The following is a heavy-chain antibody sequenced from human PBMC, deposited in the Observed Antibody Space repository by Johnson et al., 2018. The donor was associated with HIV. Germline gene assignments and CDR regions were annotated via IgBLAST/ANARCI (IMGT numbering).Heavy chain of an antibody. CDR1: GFSFSSYW. D-gene: IGHD1-14*01. V-gene: IGHV3-7*05. Sequence: VQLVESGGGLAQPGGSLRLSCAASGFSFSSYWMTWVRQAPGKGLEWVANINQDGRDRYYVASVQGRFTISRDNAQNSLYLQMNSLGGEDTAVYYCARGRPDGFDIWGQGTMVTVSS. CDR2: INQDGRDR. CDR3: ARGRPDGFDI. J-gene: IGHJ3*02.